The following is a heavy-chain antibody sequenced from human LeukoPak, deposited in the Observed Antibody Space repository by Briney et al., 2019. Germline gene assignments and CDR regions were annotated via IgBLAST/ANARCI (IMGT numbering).Heavy chain of an antibody. D-gene: IGHD3-10*01. J-gene: IGHJ4*02. Sequence: EASVKVSCKASGGTFSSYAISWVRQAPGQGLEWMGRIIPILGIANCAQKFQGRVTITADKSTSTAYMELSSLRSEDTAVYYCAREFPTAFGEDFDYWGQGTLVTVSS. CDR3: AREFPTAFGEDFDY. CDR2: IIPILGIA. CDR1: GGTFSSYA. V-gene: IGHV1-69*04.